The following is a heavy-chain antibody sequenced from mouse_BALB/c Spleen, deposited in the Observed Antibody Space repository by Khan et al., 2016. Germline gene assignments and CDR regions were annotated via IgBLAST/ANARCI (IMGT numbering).Heavy chain of an antibody. Sequence: EVQLQESGPGLVKPSQSLSLFCTVTGYSITSGFAWNWIRQFPGNKLEWMGYISSSGITSYNPSLKSRISITRDTSKNQFFLQLSSVTTEDTATYYCSRSGNYFDYWGQGTTLTVSS. CDR3: SRSGNYFDY. CDR1: GYSITSGFA. CDR2: ISSSGIT. V-gene: IGHV3-2*02. J-gene: IGHJ2*01. D-gene: IGHD1-1*02.